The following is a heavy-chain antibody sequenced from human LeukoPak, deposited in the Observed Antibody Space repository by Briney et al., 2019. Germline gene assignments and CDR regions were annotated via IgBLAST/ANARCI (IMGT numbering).Heavy chain of an antibody. V-gene: IGHV3-53*01. CDR2: IYSGGST. J-gene: IGHJ4*02. Sequence: PGGSLRLSCAASGFTVSSNYMSWVRQAPGKGLEWVSVIYSGGSTYYSDSVKGRFTISRDNAKNSLYLQMNSLRAEDTAVYYCAGRASSSWYSFDYWGQGTLVTVSS. CDR1: GFTVSSNY. D-gene: IGHD6-13*01. CDR3: AGRASSSWYSFDY.